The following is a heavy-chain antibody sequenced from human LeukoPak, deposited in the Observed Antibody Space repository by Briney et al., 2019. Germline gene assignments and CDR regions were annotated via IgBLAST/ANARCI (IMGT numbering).Heavy chain of an antibody. V-gene: IGHV3-49*03. CDR3: TRVGGGYSSGWRATLEYFQH. D-gene: IGHD6-19*01. CDR1: GFTFGGYA. Sequence: GGSLRLSCTASGFTFGGYAMSWFRQAPGKGLEWVGFIRSKAYGGTTEYAASVKGRFTISRDDSKSIAYLQMNSLKTEDTAVYYCTRVGGGYSSGWRATLEYFQHWGQGTLVTVSS. J-gene: IGHJ1*01. CDR2: IRSKAYGGTT.